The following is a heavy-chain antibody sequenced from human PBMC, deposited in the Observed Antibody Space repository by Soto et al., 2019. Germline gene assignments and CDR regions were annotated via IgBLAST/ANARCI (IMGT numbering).Heavy chain of an antibody. D-gene: IGHD1-26*01. CDR3: AREGEHSLSHPWVDAFDI. Sequence: QVQLVQSGAEVKKPGASVKVSCKSSGDTYTTYPMHWVRQAPGQRLEWMGWINTGNGNTRSSQKFQGRVTLTTDPSASTAYMELNSLTSEDTAVYYCAREGEHSLSHPWVDAFDIWGQGTVVTVSS. J-gene: IGHJ3*02. V-gene: IGHV1-3*04. CDR1: GDTYTTYP. CDR2: INTGNGNT.